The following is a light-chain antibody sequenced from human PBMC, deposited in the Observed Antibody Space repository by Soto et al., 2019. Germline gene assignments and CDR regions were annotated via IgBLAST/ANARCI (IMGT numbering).Light chain of an antibody. CDR3: QHFNKWPHMPA. J-gene: IGKJ4*01. Sequence: IVLTQSPATLSVSPGERATLSCRASQADGSNLAWYQQRPGQAPRLLIYDASTRATGIPHRFSGGGSGTDFTLTISSLQSDDFAVYYCQHFNKWPHMPAFGGGTKLAIK. CDR1: QADGSN. CDR2: DAS. V-gene: IGKV3-15*01.